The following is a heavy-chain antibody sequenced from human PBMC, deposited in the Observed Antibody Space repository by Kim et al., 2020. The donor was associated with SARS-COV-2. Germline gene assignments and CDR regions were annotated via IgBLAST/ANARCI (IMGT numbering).Heavy chain of an antibody. CDR1: GFTFSSYG. CDR2: ISYDGSNK. D-gene: IGHD2-21*01. Sequence: GGSLRLSCAASGFTFSSYGMHWVRQAPGKGLEWVAVISYDGSNKYYADSVKGRFTISRDNSKNTLYLQMNSLRAEDTAVYYCAKERDRSYHYFDYWGQGTLVTVSS. CDR3: AKERDRSYHYFDY. J-gene: IGHJ4*02. V-gene: IGHV3-30*18.